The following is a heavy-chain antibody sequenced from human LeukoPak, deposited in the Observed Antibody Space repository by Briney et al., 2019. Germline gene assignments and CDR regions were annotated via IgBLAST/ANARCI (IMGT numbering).Heavy chain of an antibody. CDR3: AGERTGSYYWFDP. V-gene: IGHV4-39*01. J-gene: IGHJ5*02. D-gene: IGHD3-10*01. CDR1: GGSISSSSSY. CDR2: IYYTGST. Sequence: SETLSLTCTVSGGSISSSSSYWGWIRQPPGKGLEWIGTIYYTGSTYYNPSLKSRVTISIDTSKNQFSLKLSSVTAADTAMYYCAGERTGSYYWFDPWGQGTLVTVSS.